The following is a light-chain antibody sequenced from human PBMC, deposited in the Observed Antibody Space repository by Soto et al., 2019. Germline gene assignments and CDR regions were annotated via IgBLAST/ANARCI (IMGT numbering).Light chain of an antibody. V-gene: IGKV1-39*01. J-gene: IGKJ1*01. Sequence: DIQMTQSPSSLSASVGDRVTITCRASQNINTYLNWYQQKPGKALKLLIYGTSSLQSGVPSRFSGSGSGTDFTLTISRLQPEDFATYYCQQSYTTPSTFGQGTKVDIK. CDR1: QNINTY. CDR3: QQSYTTPST. CDR2: GTS.